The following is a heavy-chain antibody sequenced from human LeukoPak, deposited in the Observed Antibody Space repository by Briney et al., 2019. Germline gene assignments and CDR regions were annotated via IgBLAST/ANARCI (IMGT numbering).Heavy chain of an antibody. CDR3: ARGGYGDYRSYYYCMDV. CDR2: MNPNSGNT. CDR1: GYTFTSFD. J-gene: IGHJ6*03. V-gene: IGHV1-8*01. D-gene: IGHD4-17*01. Sequence: ASVKVSCKASGYTFTSFDINWVRQATGQGLEWMGWMNPNSGNTGYAQKFQGRVTMTRNTSISTAYMELSSLRSEDTAVYYCARGGYGDYRSYYYCMDVWGKGTTVTVSS.